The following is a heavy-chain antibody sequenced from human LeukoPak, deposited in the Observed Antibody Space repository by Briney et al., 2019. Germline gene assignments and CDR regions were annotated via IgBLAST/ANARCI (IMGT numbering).Heavy chain of an antibody. CDR2: ISTSSGST. D-gene: IGHD3-10*01. CDR3: ARSAVRGVACDY. Sequence: GGSLRLSCAASGFTFSGFTMRWVRQAPGKGLEWLSYISTSSGSTYYADSVKGRFTISRDNAKNTLFLDMHSLRPGDSAVYYCARSAVRGVACDYWGQGTLLTVSS. V-gene: IGHV3-48*01. J-gene: IGHJ4*02. CDR1: GFTFSGFT.